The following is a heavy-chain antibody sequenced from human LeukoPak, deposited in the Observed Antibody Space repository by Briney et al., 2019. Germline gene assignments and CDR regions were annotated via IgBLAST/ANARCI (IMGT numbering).Heavy chain of an antibody. V-gene: IGHV4-4*07. D-gene: IGHD6-13*01. CDR3: AREIAAADYYYYGMDV. CDR2: IYTSGST. Sequence: PSETLSLTCTVSGGSISSDYWSWIRQPAGKGLEWIGRIYTSGSTNYNPSLKSRVTMSVDTSKNQFSLKLSSVTAADTAVYYCAREIAAADYYYYGMDVWGQGTTVTVSS. CDR1: GGSISSDY. J-gene: IGHJ6*02.